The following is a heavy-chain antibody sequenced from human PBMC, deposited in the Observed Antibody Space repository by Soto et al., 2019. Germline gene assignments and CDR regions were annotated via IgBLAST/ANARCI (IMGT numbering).Heavy chain of an antibody. CDR2: VFYTGRA. J-gene: IGHJ6*02. CDR3: ARDGDGRMTTNPYYYNGMDV. D-gene: IGHD4-4*01. CDR1: GVSRGSYY. Sequence: XEALFLTCTVSGVSRGSYYWSWIRQPPGKGLEWIGYVFYTGRANYNASLKSRVSISLDTSNYQFSLKLSSVTAADTAVYYCARDGDGRMTTNPYYYNGMDVWGPGTTVTVSS. V-gene: IGHV4-59*01.